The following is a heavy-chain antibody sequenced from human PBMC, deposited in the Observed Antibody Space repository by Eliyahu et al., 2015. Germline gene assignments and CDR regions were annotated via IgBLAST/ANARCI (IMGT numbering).Heavy chain of an antibody. CDR2: ISHSGST. V-gene: IGHV4-38-2*01. D-gene: IGHD4-17*01. CDR1: GYSISSGYY. CDR3: ARGDYLDY. Sequence: QVQLQESGPGLVKPSETLSLTCGVSGYSISSGYYWGWIRQPPGKGLEWIGSISHSGSTYYNPSLRSRVTISVDTSKNELSLRLSSVTAADTAVYFCARGDYLDYWGQGTLVTVSS. J-gene: IGHJ4*02.